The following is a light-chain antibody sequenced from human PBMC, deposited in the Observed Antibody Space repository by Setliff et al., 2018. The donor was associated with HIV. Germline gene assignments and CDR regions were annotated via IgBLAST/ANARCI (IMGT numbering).Light chain of an antibody. J-gene: IGLJ3*02. V-gene: IGLV7-46*01. CDR2: ETS. Sequence: QAVVTQEPSLTVSPGGTVTLTCGSSSGAVTSGHYSYWFQQKPGQAPRTLIYETSNKHSWTPARFSGSLLGGKAALTLSGAQPEDGAVYYCLLSYSGGWGFGGGTQGTGL. CDR3: LLSYSGGWG. CDR1: SGAVTSGHY.